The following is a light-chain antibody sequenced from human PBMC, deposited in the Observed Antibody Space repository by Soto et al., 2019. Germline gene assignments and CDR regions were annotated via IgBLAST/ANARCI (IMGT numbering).Light chain of an antibody. CDR2: EAT. CDR3: CSYARRSTAV. J-gene: IGLJ3*02. Sequence: QSALTQPASVSGSPGQSITISCTGTSSDVGSYNLVSWYQQHPGKAPKLMIYEATKRPSGVSNRFSGSKSGNTASMTISGLQAEDEADYYCCSYARRSTAVFGGGTKVTVL. CDR1: SSDVGSYNL. V-gene: IGLV2-23*01.